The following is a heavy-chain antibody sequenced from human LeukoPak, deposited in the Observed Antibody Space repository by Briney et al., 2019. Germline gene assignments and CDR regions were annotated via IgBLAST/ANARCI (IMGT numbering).Heavy chain of an antibody. J-gene: IGHJ6*03. CDR2: ISSSSSYI. D-gene: IGHD5-12*01. CDR3: ARLSSRGVATIWDYYYYYMDV. V-gene: IGHV3-21*01. Sequence: GGSLRPSCAASGFTFSSYSMNWVRQAPGKGLEWVSSISSSSSYIYYADSVKGRFTISRDNAKNSLYLQMNSLRAEDTAVYYCARLSSRGVATIWDYYYYYMDVWGKGTTVTVSS. CDR1: GFTFSSYS.